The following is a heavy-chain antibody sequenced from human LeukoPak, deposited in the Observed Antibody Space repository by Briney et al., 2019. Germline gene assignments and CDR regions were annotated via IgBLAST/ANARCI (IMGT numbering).Heavy chain of an antibody. Sequence: GGSLRLSCTTSGFTFGDYAMNWFRQAPGKGLEWVGFIRSKGYGGTTEYAASVKGRFTISRDDSKNIAYMQMNSLKTEDTAVYYCTREEQSGIYFFSYFDLWGRGTLVTVSS. CDR2: IRSKGYGGTT. J-gene: IGHJ2*01. CDR3: TREEQSGIYFFSYFDL. CDR1: GFTFGDYA. D-gene: IGHD1-26*01. V-gene: IGHV3-49*03.